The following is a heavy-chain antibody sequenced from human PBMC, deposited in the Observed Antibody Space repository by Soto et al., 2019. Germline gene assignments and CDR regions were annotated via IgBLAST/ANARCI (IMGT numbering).Heavy chain of an antibody. Sequence: EVQLVESGGGLVKPGGSLRLSCAASGFTFSNAWMSWVRQAPGKGLEWVSRIKSKTDGGTTDYAAPVKGRFTISRDDSKNTLYLQMNSLKTEDTAVYYCTTGKRYYDFWSGYNSPWFDPWGQGTLVTVSS. CDR2: IKSKTDGGTT. D-gene: IGHD3-3*01. J-gene: IGHJ5*02. CDR1: GFTFSNAW. V-gene: IGHV3-15*01. CDR3: TTGKRYYDFWSGYNSPWFDP.